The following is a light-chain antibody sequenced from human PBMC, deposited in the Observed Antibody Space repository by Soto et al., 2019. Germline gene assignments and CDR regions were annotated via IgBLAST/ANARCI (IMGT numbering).Light chain of an antibody. CDR2: RNN. CDR1: GSNIESTS. J-gene: IGLJ3*02. V-gene: IGLV1-47*01. Sequence: QSVLTQPPSASGPPGQRVTISCSASGSNIESTSVYWYQHLSGTAPKLLISRNNQRPSGVPDRFSGSKSGTSASLAISGLRSEDEADYYCAAWDDSLRGWVFGGGTKVTAL. CDR3: AAWDDSLRGWV.